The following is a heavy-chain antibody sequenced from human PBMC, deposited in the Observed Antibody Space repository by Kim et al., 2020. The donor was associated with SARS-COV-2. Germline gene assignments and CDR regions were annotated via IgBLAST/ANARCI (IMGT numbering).Heavy chain of an antibody. V-gene: IGHV1-2*02. CDR3: ARFPHRRDKDSGSEKSDHLDY. D-gene: IGHD1-26*01. CDR2: INPNSGGT. J-gene: IGHJ4*02. CDR1: GYTFTGYY. Sequence: ASVKVSCKASGYTFTGYYMHWVRQAPGQGLEWMGWINPNSGGTNYAQKFQGRVTMTRDTSISTAYMELSRLRSDDTAVYYCARFPHRRDKDSGSEKSDHLDYWGQGTLVTVSS.